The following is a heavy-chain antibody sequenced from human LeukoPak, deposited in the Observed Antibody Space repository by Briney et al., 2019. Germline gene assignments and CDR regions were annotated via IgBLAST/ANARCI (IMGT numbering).Heavy chain of an antibody. Sequence: ASVKVSCKASGGTFSSYAISWVRQAPGQGLEWMGRIIPILGIANYAQKFQGRVTITTDESTSTAYMELSSLRSEDTAVYYCAREGHCSSTSCSYYFDYWGQGTLVTVSS. J-gene: IGHJ4*02. CDR2: IIPILGIA. CDR1: GGTFSSYA. D-gene: IGHD2-2*01. V-gene: IGHV1-69*04. CDR3: AREGHCSSTSCSYYFDY.